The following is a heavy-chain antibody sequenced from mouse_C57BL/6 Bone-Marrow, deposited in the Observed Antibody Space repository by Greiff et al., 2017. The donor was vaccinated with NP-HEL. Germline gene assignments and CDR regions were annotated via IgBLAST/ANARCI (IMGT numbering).Heavy chain of an antibody. J-gene: IGHJ4*01. CDR1: GYTFTSYG. D-gene: IGHD1-1*01. CDR3: AKGSSYLYYYAMDY. CDR2: IYPRSGNT. V-gene: IGHV1-81*01. Sequence: QVQLKQSGAELARPGASVKLSCKASGYTFTSYGISWVKQRTGQGLEWIGEIYPRSGNTYYNEKFQGKATLTADKSSSTAYMGLRSLTAEDSAVYFCAKGSSYLYYYAMDYWGQGTSVTVSS.